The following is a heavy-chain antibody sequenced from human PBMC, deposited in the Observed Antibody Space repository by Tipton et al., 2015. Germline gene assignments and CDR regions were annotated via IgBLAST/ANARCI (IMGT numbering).Heavy chain of an antibody. CDR2: IDTSGSVI. V-gene: IGHV3-11*01. CDR1: GFTFREFY. Sequence: QVQLVQSGGGLVKPGGSLRLSCGASGFTFREFYMSWIRQTPDKGLEWVSYIDTSGSVIYYADSVKGRFTISRDNAKNSLYLQMNSLRAEDTAIYYCARDPDDIYFDYWAQGTLVTVSS. J-gene: IGHJ4*02. CDR3: ARDPDDIYFDY. D-gene: IGHD3-9*01.